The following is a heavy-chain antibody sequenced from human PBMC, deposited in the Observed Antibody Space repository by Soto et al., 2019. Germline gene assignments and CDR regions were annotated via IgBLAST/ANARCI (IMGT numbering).Heavy chain of an antibody. CDR1: GFTFSNYA. CDR2: ISAGGRST. CDR3: AKSSSNYYYYYYMDV. D-gene: IGHD6-6*01. J-gene: IGHJ6*03. V-gene: IGHV3-23*01. Sequence: GGSLRLSCAASGFTFSNYAMNWVRQAPGKGLEWVSAISAGGRSTYYADSVKGRFTVSGDSSKNTLFLQMNGLRAEDTALYYCAKSSSNYYYYYYMDVWGKGTTVTVSS.